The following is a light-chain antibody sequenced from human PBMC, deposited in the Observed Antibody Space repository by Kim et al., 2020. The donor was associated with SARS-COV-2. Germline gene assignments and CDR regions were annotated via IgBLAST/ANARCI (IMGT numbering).Light chain of an antibody. Sequence: ASVGDRLTLPCRASQDISNSLAWYQQTPGKAPKLLLSATSKLERGVPSRFSGSRSGTTYTLTINSLQPEDFATYYCQQYYSPPLSFGGGTKVAIK. V-gene: IGKV1-NL1*01. CDR2: ATS. CDR1: QDISNS. CDR3: QQYYSPPLS. J-gene: IGKJ4*01.